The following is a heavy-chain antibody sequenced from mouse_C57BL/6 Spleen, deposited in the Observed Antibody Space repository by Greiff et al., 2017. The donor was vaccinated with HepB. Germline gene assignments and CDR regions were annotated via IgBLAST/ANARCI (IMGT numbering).Heavy chain of an antibody. D-gene: IGHD2-3*01. V-gene: IGHV1-74*01. J-gene: IGHJ3*01. Sequence: QVQLKQPGAELVKPGASVKVSCKASGYTFTSYWMHWVKQRPGQGLEWIGRIHPSDSDTNYNQKFKGKATLTVDKSSSTAYMQLSSLTSEDSAVYYCAILYGDDGYPWFAYWGQGTLVTVSA. CDR3: AILYGDDGYPWFAY. CDR2: IHPSDSDT. CDR1: GYTFTSYW.